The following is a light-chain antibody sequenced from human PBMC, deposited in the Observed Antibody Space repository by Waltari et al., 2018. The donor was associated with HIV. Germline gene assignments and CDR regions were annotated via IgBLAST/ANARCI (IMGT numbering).Light chain of an antibody. CDR2: SPN. CDR1: SSNIGSNT. Sequence: QSVLTQSPSASGTPGQRVTISCSGSSSNIGSNTINWYQHLPGTAPKLLIYSPNQRPSGVPDRFSGSESGASASLAISGLQSEDEADYYCAAWDDSLNGWVFGGGTKLTVL. V-gene: IGLV1-44*01. J-gene: IGLJ3*02. CDR3: AAWDDSLNGWV.